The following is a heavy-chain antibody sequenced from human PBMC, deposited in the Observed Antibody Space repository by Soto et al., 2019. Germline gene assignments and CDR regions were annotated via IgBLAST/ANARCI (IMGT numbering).Heavy chain of an antibody. CDR2: IIPIFGTA. Sequence: QVQLVQSGAEVKKPGSSVKVSCKASGGTFSSYAISWVRQAPGQGLEWMGGIIPIFGTANYAQKFQGRVTITADDSTSTAYIELSILRTAYTAVYYCARERVGLATNRYSYGMDVWGQGTTVTVSS. CDR1: GGTFSSYA. J-gene: IGHJ6*02. CDR3: ARERVGLATNRYSYGMDV. V-gene: IGHV1-69*01. D-gene: IGHD5-12*01.